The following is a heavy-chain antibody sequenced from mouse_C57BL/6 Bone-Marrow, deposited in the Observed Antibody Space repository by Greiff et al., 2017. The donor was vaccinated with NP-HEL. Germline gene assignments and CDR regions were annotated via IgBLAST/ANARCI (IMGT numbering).Heavy chain of an antibody. CDR2: ISSGGSYT. J-gene: IGHJ3*01. V-gene: IGHV5-6*01. CDR3: ASPTLPFAY. CDR1: GFTFSSYG. D-gene: IGHD5-5*01. Sequence: EVMLVESGGDLVKPGGSLKLSCAASGFTFSSYGMSWVRQTPDKRLEWVATISSGGSYTYYPDSVKGRFTISRDNAKNTLYLQMSSLKSEDTAMYYCASPTLPFAYWGQGTLVTVSA.